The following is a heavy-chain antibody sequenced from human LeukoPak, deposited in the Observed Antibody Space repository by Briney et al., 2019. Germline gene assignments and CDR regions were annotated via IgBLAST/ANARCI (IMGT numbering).Heavy chain of an antibody. Sequence: PSETLSLTCTVSGGSISSSSYYWGWIRQPPGKGLEWIGSIYYSGSTNYNPSLKSRVTISVDTSKNQFSLKLSSVTAADTAVYYCARDAPSYSSGWYGYMDVWGKGTTVTISS. V-gene: IGHV4-39*07. J-gene: IGHJ6*03. CDR3: ARDAPSYSSGWYGYMDV. CDR2: IYYSGST. CDR1: GGSISSSSYY. D-gene: IGHD6-19*01.